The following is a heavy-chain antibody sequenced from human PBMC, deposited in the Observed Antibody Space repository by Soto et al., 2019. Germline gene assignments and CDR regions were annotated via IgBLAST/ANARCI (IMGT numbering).Heavy chain of an antibody. J-gene: IGHJ4*02. Sequence: GASVKVSCKAPGYTFTSYYMHWVRQAPGQGLEWMGIINPSGGSTSYAQKFQGRVTMTRDTSTSTVYMELSSLRSEDTAVYYCARDRGTTVTTPAWFDYWGQGTLVTVSS. CDR2: INPSGGST. D-gene: IGHD4-4*01. CDR3: ARDRGTTVTTPAWFDY. CDR1: GYTFTSYY. V-gene: IGHV1-46*03.